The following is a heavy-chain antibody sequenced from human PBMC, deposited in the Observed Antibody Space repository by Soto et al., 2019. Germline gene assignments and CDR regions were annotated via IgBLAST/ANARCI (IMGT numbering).Heavy chain of an antibody. D-gene: IGHD3-3*01. CDR3: ARDYDFWSGYYGGGYYYYMDV. CDR2: INAGNGNT. CDR1: GYTFTSYA. V-gene: IGHV1-3*01. Sequence: GASVKVSCKASGYTFTSYAMHWVRQAPGQRLEWMGWINAGNGNTKYSQKFKGRVTITRDTSASTAYMELSSLRSEDTAVYYCARDYDFWSGYYGGGYYYYMDVWGKGTTVTVSS. J-gene: IGHJ6*03.